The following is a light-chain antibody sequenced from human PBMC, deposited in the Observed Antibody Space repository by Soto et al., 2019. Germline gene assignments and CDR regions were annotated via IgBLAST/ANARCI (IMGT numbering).Light chain of an antibody. CDR3: SSYGGSSTL. CDR2: EVS. J-gene: IGLJ2*01. CDR1: SSDVGNYNL. V-gene: IGLV2-23*02. Sequence: QSALTQPASVSGSPGQSITTSCTGTSSDVGNYNLVSWYQQHPGKAPKLMIYEVSRRPSGVSNRFSGSKSGNTASLTISGLQTEDEADYYCSSYGGSSTLFGGGTKLTVL.